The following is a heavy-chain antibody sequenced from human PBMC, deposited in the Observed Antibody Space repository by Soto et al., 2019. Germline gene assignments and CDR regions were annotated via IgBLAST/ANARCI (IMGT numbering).Heavy chain of an antibody. J-gene: IGHJ6*02. CDR2: IYYSGST. D-gene: IGHD1-20*01. CDR3: ARIRYETGRDYYGMDA. Sequence: PSATLYLTCTVSGGSISSYYWSWIRQPPGKGLEWIGYIYYSGSTNYNPSLKSRVTISVDTSKNQFSLKLSSVTAADTAVYYCARIRYETGRDYYGMDAWGQGTTVTVSS. V-gene: IGHV4-59*01. CDR1: GGSISSYY.